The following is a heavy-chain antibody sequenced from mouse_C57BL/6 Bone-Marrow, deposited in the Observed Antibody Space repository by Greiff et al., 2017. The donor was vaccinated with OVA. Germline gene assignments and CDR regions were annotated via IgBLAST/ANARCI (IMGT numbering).Heavy chain of an antibody. CDR1: GYTFTSYW. Sequence: QVQLQQPGAELVRPGSSVKLSCKASGYTFTSYWMHWVKQRPIQGLEWIGNIDPSDSETHYNQKFKDKATLTVDKSSSTAYMQLSSLTSEDSAVYYCARERPSKSFDDWGKGTTLTVSS. V-gene: IGHV1-52*01. CDR3: ARERPSKSFDD. D-gene: IGHD2-10*02. J-gene: IGHJ2*01. CDR2: IDPSDSET.